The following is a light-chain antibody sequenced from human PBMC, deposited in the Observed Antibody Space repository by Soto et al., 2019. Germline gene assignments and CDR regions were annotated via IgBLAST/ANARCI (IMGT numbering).Light chain of an antibody. Sequence: DIQLTQSPSFLSASVGDRVTITCRASQGISSYLAWYQQKPGKAPKLLIYAASTLQSGVPSRFSGSGSGTEFTLTISSLQPEDFATYYCQQLNSYPPVLFGQGTKLEIK. CDR3: QQLNSYPPVL. CDR1: QGISSY. CDR2: AAS. V-gene: IGKV1-9*01. J-gene: IGKJ2*01.